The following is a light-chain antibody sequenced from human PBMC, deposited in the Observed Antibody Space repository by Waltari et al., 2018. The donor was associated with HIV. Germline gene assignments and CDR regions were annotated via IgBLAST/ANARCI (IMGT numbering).Light chain of an antibody. J-gene: IGLJ2*01. Sequence: QSVLTQQPSASGNPGQRVTISCSARSSNIGNNAVSWYQQFPGTAPKLLIYSNNQRPAGVPDRFSGSKSGTSASLAISGLQSEDEANYYCETLDDNLNGPVFGGGTKLTVL. V-gene: IGLV1-44*01. CDR3: ETLDDNLNGPV. CDR1: SSNIGNNA. CDR2: SNN.